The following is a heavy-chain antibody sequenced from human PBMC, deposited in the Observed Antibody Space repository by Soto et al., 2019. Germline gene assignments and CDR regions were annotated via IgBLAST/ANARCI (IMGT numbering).Heavy chain of an antibody. V-gene: IGHV3-23*01. CDR2: ISVSGGST. Sequence: GGSLRLSCAASGFTFSNYAMSWVRQAPGKGLEWVSSISVSGGSTYYADSVKGRFTISRDNSKNTLYLQMNGLRAEDTAVYYCAREVMVPSRRKDFYYYYGMDVWGQGTTVTVSS. CDR1: GFTFSNYA. D-gene: IGHD3-3*01. CDR3: AREVMVPSRRKDFYYYYGMDV. J-gene: IGHJ6*02.